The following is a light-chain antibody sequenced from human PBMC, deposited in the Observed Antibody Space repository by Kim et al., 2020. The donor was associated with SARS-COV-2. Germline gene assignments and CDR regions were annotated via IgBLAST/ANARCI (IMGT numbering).Light chain of an antibody. CDR3: CSYAGNNIYV. CDR1: RLDVGGYTY. J-gene: IGLJ1*01. Sequence: QSALTQPPSAYGSPGQSVTISCTGTRLDVGGYTYVSWYQQHPGKAPRLMIYDVTKRPSGVPDRFSGSKSGNTASLTVSGLQAEDEADYYCCSYAGNNIYVFGTGTKVTVL. V-gene: IGLV2-8*01. CDR2: DVT.